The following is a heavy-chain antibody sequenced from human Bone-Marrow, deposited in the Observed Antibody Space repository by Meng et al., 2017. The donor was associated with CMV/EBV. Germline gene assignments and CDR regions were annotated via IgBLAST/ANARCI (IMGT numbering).Heavy chain of an antibody. Sequence: ETLSLTCTVSGGSVSSGSYYWSWIRQPPGKGLEWIGYIYYSGSTNYNPSLKSRVTISVDTSKNQFSLKLSSVTAADTAVYYCARAYCSSTSCYHPYYGMDVWGQGTTVTVSS. V-gene: IGHV4-61*01. J-gene: IGHJ6*02. D-gene: IGHD2-2*01. CDR1: GGSVSSGSYY. CDR2: IYYSGST. CDR3: ARAYCSSTSCYHPYYGMDV.